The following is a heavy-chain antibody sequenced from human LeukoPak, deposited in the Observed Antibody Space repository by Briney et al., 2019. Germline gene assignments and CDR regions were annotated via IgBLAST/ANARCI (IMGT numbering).Heavy chain of an antibody. J-gene: IGHJ4*02. Sequence: PSETLSLTCAVSGGSISSGGYSWSWIRQPPGKGLEWIGYIYHSGSTYYNPSLKGRVTISVDRSKNQFSLKLSSVTAADTAVYYCAREGAVGNYFDYWGQGTLVTVSS. CDR2: IYHSGST. CDR3: AREGAVGNYFDY. V-gene: IGHV4-30-2*01. CDR1: GGSISSGGYS. D-gene: IGHD2-15*01.